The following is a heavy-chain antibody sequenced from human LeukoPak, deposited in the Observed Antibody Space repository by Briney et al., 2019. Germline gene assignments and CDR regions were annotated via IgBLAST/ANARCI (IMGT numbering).Heavy chain of an antibody. J-gene: IGHJ4*02. V-gene: IGHV3-48*04. CDR1: GFTFSSYS. CDR2: ISSSSSTI. Sequence: GGSLRLSCAASGFTFSSYSMNWVRQAPGKGLEWVSYISSSSSTIYYADSVKGRFTISRDNAKNSLYLQMNSLRAEDTAVNYCARLHDYFDYWGQGTLVTVSS. CDR3: ARLHDYFDY.